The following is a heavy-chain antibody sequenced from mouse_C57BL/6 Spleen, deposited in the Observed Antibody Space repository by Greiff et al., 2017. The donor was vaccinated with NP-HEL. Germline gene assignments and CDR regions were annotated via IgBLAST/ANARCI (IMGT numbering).Heavy chain of an antibody. J-gene: IGHJ1*03. CDR2: IRSKSNNYAT. D-gene: IGHD3-2*02. Sequence: EVQLVESGGGLVQPKGSLKLSCAASGFSFNTYAMNWVRQAPGTGLEWVARIRSKSNNYATYYADSVKDRFTISRDDSESMLYLQMNNLKTEDTAMYYCVRQAAQAQGWYFDVWGTGTTVTVSS. V-gene: IGHV10-1*01. CDR1: GFSFNTYA. CDR3: VRQAAQAQGWYFDV.